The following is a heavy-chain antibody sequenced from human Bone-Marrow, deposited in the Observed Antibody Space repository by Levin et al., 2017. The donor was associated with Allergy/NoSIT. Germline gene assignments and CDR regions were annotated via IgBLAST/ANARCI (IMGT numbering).Heavy chain of an antibody. V-gene: IGHV5-51*01. CDR2: IYPGDSDT. Sequence: GESLKISCKGSGYSFTSYWIGWVRQMPGKGLEWMGIIYPGDSDTRYSPSFQGQVTISADKSISTAYLQWSSLKASDTAMYYCASHLPSDYYDSSGYFDAFDIWGQGTMVTVSS. D-gene: IGHD3-22*01. J-gene: IGHJ3*02. CDR1: GYSFTSYW. CDR3: ASHLPSDYYDSSGYFDAFDI.